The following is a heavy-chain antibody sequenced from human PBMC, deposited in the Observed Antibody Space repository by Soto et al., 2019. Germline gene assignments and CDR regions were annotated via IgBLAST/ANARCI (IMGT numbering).Heavy chain of an antibody. D-gene: IGHD1-26*01. Sequence: SETLSLTCNVSGGSIRTPDWWSWVRQTPEKGLEWIGEIYHSGTPNYNPSLKSRVSMSVDKSNNQFSLKMYSVTAADTAVYYCARVRGGGPFDDWGQGTLVTVS. CDR1: GGSIRTPDW. CDR3: ARVRGGGPFDD. V-gene: IGHV4-4*02. CDR2: IYHSGTP. J-gene: IGHJ4*02.